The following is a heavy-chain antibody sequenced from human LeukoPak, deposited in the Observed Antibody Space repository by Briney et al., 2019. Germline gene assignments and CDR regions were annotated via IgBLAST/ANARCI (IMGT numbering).Heavy chain of an antibody. CDR3: ARVLWFGELPPAGRLYYFDY. CDR1: GYSISSGYY. CDR2: IYHSGST. Sequence: PSETLSLTYAVSGYSISSGYYWGWIRQPPGKGLEWIGSIYHSGSTYYNPSLKSRVTISVDTSKSQFSLKLSSVTAADTAVYYCARVLWFGELPPAGRLYYFDYWGQGTLVTVSS. V-gene: IGHV4-38-2*01. J-gene: IGHJ4*02. D-gene: IGHD3-10*01.